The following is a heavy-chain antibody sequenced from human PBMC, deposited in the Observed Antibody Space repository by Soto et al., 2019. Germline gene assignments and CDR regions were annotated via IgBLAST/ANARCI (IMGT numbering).Heavy chain of an antibody. CDR3: ARDTVTSPYYDILTAYYYYYGMDV. J-gene: IGHJ6*02. D-gene: IGHD3-9*01. CDR1: GGSISSGGYY. Sequence: SETLSLTCTVSGGSISSGGYYWSWIRQHPGKGLEWIGYIYYSGSTYYNPSLKSRVTISVDTSKNQFSLKLSSVTAADTAVYYCARDTVTSPYYDILTAYYYYYGMDVWGQGTTVTVSS. CDR2: IYYSGST. V-gene: IGHV4-31*03.